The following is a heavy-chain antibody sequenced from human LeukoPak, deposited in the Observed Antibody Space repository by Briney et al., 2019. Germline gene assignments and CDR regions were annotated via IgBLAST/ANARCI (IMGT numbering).Heavy chain of an antibody. CDR2: ISYDGSNK. Sequence: GGSLRLSCAASGFTFSSYAMHWVRQAPGKGLEWVAVISYDGSNKYYADSVKGRFTISRDNSKNTLYLQMNSLRAEDTAVYYCARSNQNGGKREDIVVVVAARSPAWGQGTLVTVSS. CDR1: GFTFSSYA. V-gene: IGHV3-30-3*01. J-gene: IGHJ5*02. CDR3: ARSNQNGGKREDIVVVVAARSPA. D-gene: IGHD2-15*01.